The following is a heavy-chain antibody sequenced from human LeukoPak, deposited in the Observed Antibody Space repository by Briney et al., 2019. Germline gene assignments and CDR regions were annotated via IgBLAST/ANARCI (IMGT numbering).Heavy chain of an antibody. CDR3: ARGIAARLEFDY. V-gene: IGHV4-59*01. Sequence: SETLSLTCTVSGGSISSYYWSWIRQPPGKGLEWIGYIYYSGSTNYNPSLKRRVTISVDTSKNQFSLKLSSVTAADTAVYYCARGIAARLEFDYWGQGTLVTVSS. CDR2: IYYSGST. J-gene: IGHJ4*02. CDR1: GGSISSYY. D-gene: IGHD6-6*01.